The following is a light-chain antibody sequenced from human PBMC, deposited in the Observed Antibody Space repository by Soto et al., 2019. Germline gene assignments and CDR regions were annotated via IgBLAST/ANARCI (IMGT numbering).Light chain of an antibody. Sequence: EIVLTQSPATLSLSPGERATLSCRASQSVSSYLAWYQQKPGQAPRLLIYDASNRATGIPARFSGSGSGTEFALTISSLEPEDFAVYYCQQRSNWGFTFGPGTKVDIK. CDR2: DAS. CDR1: QSVSSY. CDR3: QQRSNWGFT. J-gene: IGKJ3*01. V-gene: IGKV3-11*01.